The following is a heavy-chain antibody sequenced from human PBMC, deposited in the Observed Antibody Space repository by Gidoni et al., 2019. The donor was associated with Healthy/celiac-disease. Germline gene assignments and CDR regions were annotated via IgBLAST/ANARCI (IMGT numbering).Heavy chain of an antibody. D-gene: IGHD6-19*01. J-gene: IGHJ4*02. V-gene: IGHV1-46*01. Sequence: QVQLVQSGAEVKKPGASVKVSFKASGYTFTSYYMHWVRQAPGQGLEWMGIINPSGGSTSYAQKFQGRVTMTRDTSTSTVYMELSSLRSEDTAVYYCARDLWTGYSSGWDFDYWGQGTLVTVSS. CDR2: INPSGGST. CDR1: GYTFTSYY. CDR3: ARDLWTGYSSGWDFDY.